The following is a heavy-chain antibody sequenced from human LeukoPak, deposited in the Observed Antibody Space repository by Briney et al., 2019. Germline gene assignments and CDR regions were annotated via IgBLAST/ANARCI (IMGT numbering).Heavy chain of an antibody. CDR3: ARERGYSGYEIDY. J-gene: IGHJ4*02. Sequence: SETLSLTCTVSGGSISSYYWSWLRQPAGKGLEWIGRIYTSGSTNYNPSLKSRVTMSVDTSKNQFSLKPSSVTAADTAVYYCARERGYSGYEIDYWGQGTLVTVSS. CDR1: GGSISSYY. D-gene: IGHD5-12*01. CDR2: IYTSGST. V-gene: IGHV4-4*07.